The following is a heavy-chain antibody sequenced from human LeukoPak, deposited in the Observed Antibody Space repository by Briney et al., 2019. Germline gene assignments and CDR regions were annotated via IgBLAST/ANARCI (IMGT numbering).Heavy chain of an antibody. D-gene: IGHD3-3*01. Sequence: PSETLSLTCAVYGGSFSGYYWSWIRQPPGKGLEWIGEINHSGSTNYNPSLKSRVTISVDTSKNQFSLKLSSVTAADTAVYYCARSTIFGVAYYLDYWGQGTPVTVSS. V-gene: IGHV4-34*01. CDR3: ARSTIFGVAYYLDY. J-gene: IGHJ4*02. CDR2: INHSGST. CDR1: GGSFSGYY.